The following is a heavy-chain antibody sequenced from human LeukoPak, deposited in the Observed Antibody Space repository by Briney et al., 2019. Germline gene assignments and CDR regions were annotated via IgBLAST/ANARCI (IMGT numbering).Heavy chain of an antibody. CDR3: ARRGWNYGNAFDI. D-gene: IGHD1-7*01. V-gene: IGHV5-51*01. J-gene: IGHJ3*02. Sequence: YSPSFQGQVTISADKSISTAYLQWSSLKASDTAMYYCARRGWNYGNAFDIWGQGTMVTVSS.